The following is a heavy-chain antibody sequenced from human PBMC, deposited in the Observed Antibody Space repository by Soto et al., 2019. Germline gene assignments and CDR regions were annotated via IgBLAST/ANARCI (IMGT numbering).Heavy chain of an antibody. Sequence: ASVKVSCKASGYTFTSYGTSWVRQAPGQGLEWMGWISAYNGNTNYAQKLQGRVTMTTDTSTSTAYMELRSLRSDDTAVYYCARQPLYGSGSYYVYWGQGTRVTVSS. V-gene: IGHV1-18*01. CDR2: ISAYNGNT. J-gene: IGHJ4*02. CDR3: ARQPLYGSGSYYVY. CDR1: GYTFTSYG. D-gene: IGHD3-10*01.